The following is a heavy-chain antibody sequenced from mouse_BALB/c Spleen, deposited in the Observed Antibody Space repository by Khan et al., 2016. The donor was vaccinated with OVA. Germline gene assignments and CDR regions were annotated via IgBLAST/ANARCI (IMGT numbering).Heavy chain of an antibody. CDR3: ARNGDYVHWYFDV. Sequence: QVQLKQSGPGLVQPSQSLSINCTVSGFSLTSYGVHWVRQSPGTGLEWLGVIWSGGSTDYNAAFISRLSISKDNSKSQVFFKMNSLQPNDTAIYXCARNGDYVHWYFDVWGAGTTVTVSS. J-gene: IGHJ1*01. CDR1: GFSLTSYG. V-gene: IGHV2-2*02. D-gene: IGHD2-13*01. CDR2: IWSGGST.